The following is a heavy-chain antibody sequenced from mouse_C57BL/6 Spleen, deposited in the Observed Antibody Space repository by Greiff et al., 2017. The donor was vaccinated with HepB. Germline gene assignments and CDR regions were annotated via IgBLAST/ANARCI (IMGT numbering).Heavy chain of an antibody. V-gene: IGHV5-16*01. CDR2: INYDGSST. J-gene: IGHJ1*03. CDR1: GFTFSDYY. Sequence: EVQLVESEGGLVQPGSSMKLSCTASGFTFSDYYMAWVRQVPEKGLEWVANINYDGSSTYYLDSLKSRFIISRDNAKNILYLQMSSLKSEDTATYYCARAGGWYYGSHWYFDVWGTGTTVTVSS. D-gene: IGHD1-1*01. CDR3: ARAGGWYYGSHWYFDV.